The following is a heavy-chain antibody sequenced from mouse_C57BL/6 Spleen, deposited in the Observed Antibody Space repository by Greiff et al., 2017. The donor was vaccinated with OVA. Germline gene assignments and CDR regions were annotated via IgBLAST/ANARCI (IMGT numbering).Heavy chain of an antibody. D-gene: IGHD1-1*01. CDR3: TRNYGGYLDY. J-gene: IGHJ2*01. Sequence: QVQLQQSGAELVRPGASVTLSCKASGYTFTDYEMHWVKQTPVHGLEWIGAIDPETGGTAYNQKFKGKAILTADKSSSTAYMELRSLTSEDSAVYYCTRNYGGYLDYWGQGTTLTVSS. CDR2: IDPETGGT. V-gene: IGHV1-15*01. CDR1: GYTFTDYE.